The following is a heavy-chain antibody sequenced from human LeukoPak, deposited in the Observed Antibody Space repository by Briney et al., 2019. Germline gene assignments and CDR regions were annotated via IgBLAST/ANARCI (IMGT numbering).Heavy chain of an antibody. J-gene: IGHJ3*02. D-gene: IGHD3-10*01. CDR2: IGTAGDT. Sequence: GGSLRLSCAASGFTFSSYDMHWVRQATGKGLEWVSAIGTAGDTYYPGSVKGRFTISRENAKNSLYLQMNSLRAGDTAVYYCARMVRGDAFDIWGQGTMVTVSS. CDR1: GFTFSSYD. V-gene: IGHV3-13*01. CDR3: ARMVRGDAFDI.